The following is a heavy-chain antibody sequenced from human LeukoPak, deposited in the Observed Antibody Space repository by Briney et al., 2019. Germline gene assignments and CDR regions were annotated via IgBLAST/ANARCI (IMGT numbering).Heavy chain of an antibody. CDR3: ARGGSPRWFDP. CDR1: GDSIGSGTFC. Sequence: PSETLSLTCPVSGDSIGSGTFCWNWVRQPAGTGLEWIGRICASGSTDYNPSLKSRVTISVDTSKNQFSLKLSSVTAADTAVYYCARGGSPRWFDPWGQGTLVTVSS. CDR2: ICASGST. J-gene: IGHJ5*02. V-gene: IGHV4-61*02. D-gene: IGHD6-13*01.